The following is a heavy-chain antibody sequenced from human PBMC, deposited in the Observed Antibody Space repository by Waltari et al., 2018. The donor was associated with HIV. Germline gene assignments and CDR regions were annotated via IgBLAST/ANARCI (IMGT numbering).Heavy chain of an antibody. CDR2: IGGSDGTT. D-gene: IGHD4-17*01. J-gene: IGHJ4*02. CDR3: ANTHDYGDYRPFDY. V-gene: IGHV3-23*01. CDR1: GFTFNDFA. Sequence: EVQLLESGGGLVLPGGSLRLSCGASGFTFNDFAMTWVRQAPGKGLEWVSTIGGSDGTTYYADSVKGRFTISRDNFKNTLYLQMNSLRAEDTAIYFCANTHDYGDYRPFDYWGPGALVTVSS.